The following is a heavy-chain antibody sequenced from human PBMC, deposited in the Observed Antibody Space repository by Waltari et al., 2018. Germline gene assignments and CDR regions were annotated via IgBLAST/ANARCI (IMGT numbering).Heavy chain of an antibody. D-gene: IGHD3-10*01. V-gene: IGHV3-74*01. CDR3: GRREGSVTMVRGIDY. CDR1: GITFSSSW. J-gene: IGHJ4*02. CDR2: INSDGSGT. Sequence: EVPLVESGGGLVPPGGSLRLSYAASGITFSSSWMLWVRQAPGKGLVWVSRINSDGSGTSYADSVKGRFTISIDNAKNTLYLQMNSLRAEDTAVYYCGRREGSVTMVRGIDYWGQGTLVTVSS.